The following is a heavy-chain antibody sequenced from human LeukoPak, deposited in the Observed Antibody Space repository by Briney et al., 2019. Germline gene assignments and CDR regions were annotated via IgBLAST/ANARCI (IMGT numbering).Heavy chain of an antibody. Sequence: ASVKVSCKASGYTFTSYGISWVRQAPGQGLEWMGWISAYNGNTNYAQKLQGRVTMTTDTSTSTAYMELRSLRSDDTAVYYCAMTTVVTGHYYYYGMDVWDQGTTVTVSS. J-gene: IGHJ6*02. D-gene: IGHD4-23*01. CDR3: AMTTVVTGHYYYYGMDV. CDR1: GYTFTSYG. CDR2: ISAYNGNT. V-gene: IGHV1-18*01.